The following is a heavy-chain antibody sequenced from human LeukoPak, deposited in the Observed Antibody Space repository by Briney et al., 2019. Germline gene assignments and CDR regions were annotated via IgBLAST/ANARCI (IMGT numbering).Heavy chain of an antibody. CDR2: IYYSGST. D-gene: IGHD2-15*01. J-gene: IGHJ4*02. V-gene: IGHV4-59*12. CDR3: ARRTAYCSGGSCYSVDY. Sequence: SETLSLTCTVSGGSISSYYWSWIRQPPGKGLEWIGYIYYSGSTNYNPSLKSRVTISVDTSKNQFSLQLSSVTAADTAVYYCARRTAYCSGGSCYSVDYWGQGTLVTVSS. CDR1: GGSISSYY.